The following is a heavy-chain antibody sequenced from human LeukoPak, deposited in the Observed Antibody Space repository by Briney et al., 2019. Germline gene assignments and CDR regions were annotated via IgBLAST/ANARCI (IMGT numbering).Heavy chain of an antibody. CDR1: GYTLTELS. Sequence: ASVKVSCKVSGYTLTELSMHWVRQAPGKGLEWMGGFDPEDGETIYAQKFQGRVTMTEDTSTDTAYMELSSLRSEDTAVYYCATVITMVRGVEGDYWGQGTLVTVSS. D-gene: IGHD3-10*01. J-gene: IGHJ4*02. V-gene: IGHV1-24*01. CDR3: ATVITMVRGVEGDY. CDR2: FDPEDGET.